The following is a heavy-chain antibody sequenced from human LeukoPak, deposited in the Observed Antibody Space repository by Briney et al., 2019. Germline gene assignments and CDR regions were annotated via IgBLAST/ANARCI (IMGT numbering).Heavy chain of an antibody. V-gene: IGHV3-23*01. Sequence: GGSLRLSCAASGFTFSSYAMSWVRQAPGKGLGWVSAISGSGGSTYYADSVKGRFTISRDNSKNTLYLQMNSLRAEDTAVYYCAKEQHGGNYYYYYMDVWGKGTTVTVSS. CDR2: ISGSGGST. CDR3: AKEQHGGNYYYYYMDV. CDR1: GFTFSSYA. J-gene: IGHJ6*03. D-gene: IGHD4-23*01.